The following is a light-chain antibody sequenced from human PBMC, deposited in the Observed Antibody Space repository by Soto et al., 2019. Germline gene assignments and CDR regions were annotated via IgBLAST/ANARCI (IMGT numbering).Light chain of an antibody. J-gene: IGKJ2*01. CDR2: AAS. CDR1: QGIGNY. Sequence: DIQMTQSPSSLSASVGDRVTITCRASQGIGNYLAWYQQKPGKPPNLLIYAASTFQSGVPSRFSGSGSGTDFTLTISSLQPEDVATYYWQKYNRAPYTFGQGTKMEMK. V-gene: IGKV1-27*01. CDR3: QKYNRAPYT.